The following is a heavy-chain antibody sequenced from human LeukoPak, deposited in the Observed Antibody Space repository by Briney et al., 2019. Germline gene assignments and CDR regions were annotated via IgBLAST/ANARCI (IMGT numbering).Heavy chain of an antibody. Sequence: GGSLRLSCAASGFTVSSNYMSWVRQAPGKGLEWVSVIYSGGSTHYADSVKGRFTISRDNSKNTLYLQMNSLRAEDTAVYYCARDGLGDGYNLEGSFDYWGQGTLVTVSS. V-gene: IGHV3-53*01. CDR1: GFTVSSNY. D-gene: IGHD5-24*01. J-gene: IGHJ4*02. CDR3: ARDGLGDGYNLEGSFDY. CDR2: IYSGGST.